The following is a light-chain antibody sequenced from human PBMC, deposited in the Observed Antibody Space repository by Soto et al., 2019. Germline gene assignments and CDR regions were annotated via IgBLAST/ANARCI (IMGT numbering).Light chain of an antibody. V-gene: IGLV1-40*01. CDR3: QSYDSSLFWV. Sequence: QSVLTQPPSVSGAPGQRVTISWTGSSANIGAGYDVHWYQQLPGTAPKLLIYGNSNRPSGVPDRFSGSKSGTSASLAITGLQAEDEADYYCQSYDSSLFWVFGGGTKLTVL. J-gene: IGLJ3*02. CDR1: SANIGAGYD. CDR2: GNS.